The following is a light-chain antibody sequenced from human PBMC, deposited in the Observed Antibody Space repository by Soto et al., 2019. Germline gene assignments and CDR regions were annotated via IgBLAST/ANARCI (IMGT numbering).Light chain of an antibody. CDR2: EGS. Sequence: QSALTQPASVSGSPGQSITISCTGTSSDVGSYNLVSWYQQHPGKAPKLMIYEGSKRPSGVSNRFSGSKSGNTASLTISGLQAEYEADYYCCSYAGSSTVVVFVGGTKLTVL. CDR3: CSYAGSSTVVV. CDR1: SSDVGSYNL. J-gene: IGLJ2*01. V-gene: IGLV2-23*01.